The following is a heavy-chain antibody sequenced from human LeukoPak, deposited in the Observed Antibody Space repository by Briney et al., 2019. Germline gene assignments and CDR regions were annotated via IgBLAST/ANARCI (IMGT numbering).Heavy chain of an antibody. CDR2: IYYSGST. CDR1: GGSINSYY. J-gene: IGHJ4*02. D-gene: IGHD3-22*01. CDR3: AKDAIDSYYYDRSY. V-gene: IGHV4-59*01. Sequence: SETLSLTCTVSGGSINSYYWSWIRQPPGKGLEWIGYIYYSGSTNYNPSLKSRVTISVDTSKNQFSLKLSSVTAADTAVYYCAKDAIDSYYYDRSYWGQGTLVTVSS.